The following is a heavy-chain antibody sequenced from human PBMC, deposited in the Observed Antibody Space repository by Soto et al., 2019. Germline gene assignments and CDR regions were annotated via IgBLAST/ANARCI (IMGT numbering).Heavy chain of an antibody. CDR2: VGGDASDT. CDR1: GFNFGTYA. J-gene: IGHJ3*02. Sequence: EVQLLESGGGLVQPGGSLEVSCRASGFNFGTYAISWFRQAPGKGPEWVSSVGGDASDTHYADSVRGLFTISRDNSKSTLYLHMSSLRAEDTAIYFCAKDFIPRNSIYDPFDIWGQGTTVSVSS. D-gene: IGHD2-21*01. V-gene: IGHV3-23*01. CDR3: AKDFIPRNSIYDPFDI.